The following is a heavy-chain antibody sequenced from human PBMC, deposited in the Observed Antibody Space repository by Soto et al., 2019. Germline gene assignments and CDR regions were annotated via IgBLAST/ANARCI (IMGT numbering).Heavy chain of an antibody. CDR3: ARPGYCTGGRCYFFLY. Sequence: GGSLRLSCAASGFTFSGYGMHWVRQAPGKGLEWVAVIWYDGVNKYYVDSVKGRFTISRDNSKNTVYLQMNSLRAEDTAVYYCARPGYCTGGRCYFFLYWGQGTLVTVSS. D-gene: IGHD2-15*01. CDR1: GFTFSGYG. V-gene: IGHV3-33*01. CDR2: IWYDGVNK. J-gene: IGHJ4*02.